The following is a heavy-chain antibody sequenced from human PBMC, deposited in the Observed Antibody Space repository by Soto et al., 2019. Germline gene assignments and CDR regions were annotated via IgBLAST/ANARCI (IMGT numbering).Heavy chain of an antibody. Sequence: GESLKISCKGSGYSFTSYWISWVRQMPGKGLEWMGRIDPSDSYTNYSPSFQGHVTISADKSISTAYLQWSSLKASDTAMYYCERCRWAYSDRSGYCDAFDIWGQGTMVTVSS. J-gene: IGHJ3*02. CDR1: GYSFTSYW. D-gene: IGHD3-22*01. CDR2: IDPSDSYT. CDR3: ERCRWAYSDRSGYCDAFDI. V-gene: IGHV5-10-1*01.